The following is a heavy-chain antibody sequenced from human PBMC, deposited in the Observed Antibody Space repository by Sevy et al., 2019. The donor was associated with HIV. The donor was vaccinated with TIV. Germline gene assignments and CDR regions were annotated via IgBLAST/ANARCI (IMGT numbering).Heavy chain of an antibody. V-gene: IGHV3-21*01. CDR1: GFTFSSYS. D-gene: IGHD3-22*01. J-gene: IGHJ3*02. CDR2: ISSSSSYI. Sequence: GGSLRLSCAASGFTFSSYSMNWVRQAPGKGLEWVSSISSSSSYIYYADSVKGRFTISRDNAKNSLYLQMNSLRAEDTTVYYCARSGGATPYDSSGYHDAFDIWGQGTMVTVSS. CDR3: ARSGGATPYDSSGYHDAFDI.